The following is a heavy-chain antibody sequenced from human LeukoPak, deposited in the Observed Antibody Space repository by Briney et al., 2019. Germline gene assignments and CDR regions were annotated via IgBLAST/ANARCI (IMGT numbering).Heavy chain of an antibody. J-gene: IGHJ4*02. Sequence: GGSLRLSCAASGFTFSSYAMSWVRQAPGKGLEWVSAISGSGGSTYYADSVKGRFTISRDNAKNSLCLQMNSLRAEDTAVYYCAKGVHDYGDYICSHFDYWGQGTLVTVSS. D-gene: IGHD4-17*01. V-gene: IGHV3-23*01. CDR3: AKGVHDYGDYICSHFDY. CDR2: ISGSGGST. CDR1: GFTFSSYA.